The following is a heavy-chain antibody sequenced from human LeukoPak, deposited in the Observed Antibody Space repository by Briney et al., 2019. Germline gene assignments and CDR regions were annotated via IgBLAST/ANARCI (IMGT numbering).Heavy chain of an antibody. CDR3: ARDSSDYDWYFDL. Sequence: ASVKVSCKASGYTFTGYYMHWVRQAPGQGLEWMGWINPNSGGTSYAQKFQGWVTMTRDTYISTAYMELSRLRSDDTAVYYCARDSSDYDWYFDLWGRGTLVTVSS. D-gene: IGHD4-17*01. CDR2: INPNSGGT. J-gene: IGHJ2*01. V-gene: IGHV1-2*04. CDR1: GYTFTGYY.